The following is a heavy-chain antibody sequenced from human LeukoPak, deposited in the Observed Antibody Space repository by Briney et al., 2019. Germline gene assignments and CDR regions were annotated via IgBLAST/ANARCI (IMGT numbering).Heavy chain of an antibody. V-gene: IGHV4-59*01. CDR1: GGSLSPNY. CDR2: IYYTGGT. J-gene: IGHJ5*02. D-gene: IGHD6-13*01. CDR3: ARDLRPNSNNWFDT. Sequence: SETLSLTCSVSGGSLSPNYWNWIRQSPGKGLEWIGHIYYTGGTIYNPSLKSRVTMSLDTSKNQFSLNLNSVTAADTAVYYCARDLRPNSNNWFDTWGQGTLVTVSP.